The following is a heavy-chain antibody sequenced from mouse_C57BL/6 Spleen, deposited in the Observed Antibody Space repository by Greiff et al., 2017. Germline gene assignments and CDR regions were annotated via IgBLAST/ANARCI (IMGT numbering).Heavy chain of an antibody. J-gene: IGHJ2*01. CDR1: GYAFSSSW. CDR3: ARPDRRGGYFDY. V-gene: IGHV1-80*01. CDR2: IYPGDGDT. Sequence: LQESGASVKISCTASGYAFSSSWMNWVKQRPGKGREWIGQIYPGDGDTNYNGKFKGKATLTADKSSSTAYMQLSSLTSEDSAVYFCARPDRRGGYFDYWGQGTTLTVSS.